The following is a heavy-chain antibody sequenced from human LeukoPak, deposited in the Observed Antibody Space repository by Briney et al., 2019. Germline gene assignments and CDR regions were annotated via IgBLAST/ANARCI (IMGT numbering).Heavy chain of an antibody. CDR2: FDPEDGET. CDR3: AKDGILLWFGELLSHSYYFDY. D-gene: IGHD3-10*01. V-gene: IGHV1-24*01. J-gene: IGHJ4*02. Sequence: ASVKVSCKVSGYTLNKLSMHWVRQAPGKGLEWMGGFDPEDGETIYAQKFQGRVTMTRDMSTSTVYMELSSLRSEDTAVYYCAKDGILLWFGELLSHSYYFDYWGQGTLVTVSS. CDR1: GYTLNKLS.